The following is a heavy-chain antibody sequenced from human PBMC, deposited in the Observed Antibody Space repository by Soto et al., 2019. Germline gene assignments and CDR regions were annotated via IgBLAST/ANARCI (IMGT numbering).Heavy chain of an antibody. CDR3: ARSPFYSSKSHFDY. V-gene: IGHV4-30-2*01. Sequence: QLQLQESGSGLVKPSQTLSLNCAVSGVSISDGGYSWSWIRQPPGKGLEWIGYTHVSGDTYYNPSLTGRVTLSVDRSRNQCSLNLRSMTAADTAVYYCARSPFYSSKSHFDYWGQGTLVSVSS. CDR1: GVSISDGGYS. D-gene: IGHD6-13*01. J-gene: IGHJ4*02. CDR2: THVSGDT.